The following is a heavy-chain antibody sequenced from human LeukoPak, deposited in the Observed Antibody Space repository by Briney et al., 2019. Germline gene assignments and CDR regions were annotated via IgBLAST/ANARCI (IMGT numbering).Heavy chain of an antibody. D-gene: IGHD3-3*01. V-gene: IGHV4-39*01. J-gene: IGHJ4*02. CDR2: IYYSGNT. CDR1: GGSISTSNSY. Sequence: KPSETLSLTCAVSGGSISTSNSYWGWIRRPPGKGLEWVGSIYYSGNTYYNPSLKSRVTISVDTSKNQSSLILTSVTAADTAVYYCARQTGAGLFILPGGQGTLVTVSS. CDR3: ARQTGAGLFILP.